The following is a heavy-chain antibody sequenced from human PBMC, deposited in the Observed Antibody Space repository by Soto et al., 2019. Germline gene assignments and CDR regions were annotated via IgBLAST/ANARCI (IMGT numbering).Heavy chain of an antibody. J-gene: IGHJ6*02. D-gene: IGHD1-26*01. CDR3: ARDHYKREHPQNYYYYYCMDV. CDR2: IIPIFGTA. V-gene: IGHV1-69*13. CDR1: GGTFSSYA. Sequence: SVKVSCKASGGTFSSYAISWVRQAPGQGLEWMGGIIPIFGTANYAQKFQGRVTITADESTSTAYMELSSLRSEDTAVYYFARDHYKREHPQNYYYYYCMDVCGQGTTFSVS.